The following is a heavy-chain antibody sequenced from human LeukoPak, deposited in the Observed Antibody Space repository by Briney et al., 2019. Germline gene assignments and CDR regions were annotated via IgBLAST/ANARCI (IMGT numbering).Heavy chain of an antibody. V-gene: IGHV1-8*01. CDR2: MNPNSGNT. J-gene: IGHJ6*02. Sequence: ASVKVSCKASGYTFTSYDINWVRQATGQGLEWMGWMNPNSGNTGYAQKFQGRVTMTRNTSISTAYMELSSLRSEDTAVYYCAREGRAKCTNGVCPYGMDVWGQGTTVTVSS. CDR1: GYTFTSYD. CDR3: AREGRAKCTNGVCPYGMDV. D-gene: IGHD2-8*01.